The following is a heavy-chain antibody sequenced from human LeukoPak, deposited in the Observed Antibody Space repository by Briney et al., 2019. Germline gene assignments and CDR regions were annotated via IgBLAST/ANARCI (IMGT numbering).Heavy chain of an antibody. D-gene: IGHD3-22*01. Sequence: SETLSLTCTVSGDSISSYYWSWIRQPPGKGLEWIGYIYYRGSNKYNPSFKSRVTISVDTSKNQFSLKLSSVTAADTAVYYCARVPYYYDSSGYYRPFDYWGQGTLVTVSS. CDR1: GDSISSYY. CDR3: ARVPYYYDSSGYYRPFDY. V-gene: IGHV4-59*12. J-gene: IGHJ4*02. CDR2: IYYRGSN.